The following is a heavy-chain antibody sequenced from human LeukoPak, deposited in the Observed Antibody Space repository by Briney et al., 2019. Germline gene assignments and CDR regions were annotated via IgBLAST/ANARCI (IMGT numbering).Heavy chain of an antibody. D-gene: IGHD2-15*01. CDR1: EYAFTGYY. CDR3: AKAPFCSGGSCYKTFDY. V-gene: IGHV1-2*02. CDR2: INPNSGGT. Sequence: ASVKVSCKASEYAFTGYYMHWVRQAPGQGLEWMGWINPNSGGTNYAQKFQGRVTMTRDTPISTAYMELSRLRSDDTAVYYCAKAPFCSGGSCYKTFDYWGQGTLVTVSS. J-gene: IGHJ4*02.